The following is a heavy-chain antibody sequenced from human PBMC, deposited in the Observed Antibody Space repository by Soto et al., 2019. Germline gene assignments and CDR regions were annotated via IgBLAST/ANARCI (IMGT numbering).Heavy chain of an antibody. CDR1: GFTFSSYG. Sequence: QVQLVESGGGVVQPGRSLRLSCAASGFTFSSYGIHWVRQAPGKGLEWVAVISYDGSNKYYADSVKGRFTISRDNSKNTLYLQMNSLRAEDTAVYYCAKDFGLYYYGSGEMDYWGQGTLVTVSS. V-gene: IGHV3-30*18. J-gene: IGHJ4*02. CDR2: ISYDGSNK. CDR3: AKDFGLYYYGSGEMDY. D-gene: IGHD3-10*01.